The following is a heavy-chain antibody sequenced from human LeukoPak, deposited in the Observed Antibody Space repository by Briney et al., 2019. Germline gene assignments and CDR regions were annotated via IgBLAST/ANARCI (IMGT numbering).Heavy chain of an antibody. CDR2: IYSGGNT. CDR1: GFTVSDNY. CDR3: AREHSDGYKTCGFDY. D-gene: IGHD5-24*01. J-gene: IGHJ4*02. Sequence: GGSLRLSCAASGFTVSDNYMSWVRQPPGKGLEWVSVIYSGGNTYYADSVKGRFTISRDNSKNTLYLQMNSLRAEDTAVYYCAREHSDGYKTCGFDYWGQGTLVTVSS. V-gene: IGHV3-66*01.